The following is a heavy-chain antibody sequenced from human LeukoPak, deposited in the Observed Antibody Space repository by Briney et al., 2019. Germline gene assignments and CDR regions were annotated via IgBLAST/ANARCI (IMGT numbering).Heavy chain of an antibody. J-gene: IGHJ4*02. D-gene: IGHD6-19*01. CDR1: GFTFSSYA. Sequence: PGGSLRLSCAASGFTFSSYAMSWVRRAPGKGLEWVSAISGSGGSTYYADSVKGRFTISRDNSKNTLYLQMNSLRAEDTAVYYCAKEFSSGWYGEIDYWGQGTLVTVSS. V-gene: IGHV3-23*01. CDR2: ISGSGGST. CDR3: AKEFSSGWYGEIDY.